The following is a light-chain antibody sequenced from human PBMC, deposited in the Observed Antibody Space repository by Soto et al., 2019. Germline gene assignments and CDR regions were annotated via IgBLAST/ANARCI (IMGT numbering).Light chain of an antibody. CDR3: AAWDGSLNVYV. J-gene: IGLJ1*01. Sequence: QSVLTQPPSASGTPGQRVTISCSGSGSSIGSNSVNWYQQLPRTAPKVLIYTNNQRPSGVPDRFSGSKSGTSASLAISGLQSEDEADYYCAAWDGSLNVYVFGTGTKLTVL. CDR1: GSSIGSNS. CDR2: TNN. V-gene: IGLV1-44*01.